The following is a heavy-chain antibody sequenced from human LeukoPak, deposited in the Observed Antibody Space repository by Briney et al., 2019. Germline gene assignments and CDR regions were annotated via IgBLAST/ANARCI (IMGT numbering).Heavy chain of an antibody. J-gene: IGHJ6*02. Sequence: SETLSLTCTVSGGSISSYYWSWIRQPAGKGLEWLGRIYSSGSTNYNPSLKSRVTISVDRSKNQFSLKLGSVTAADTAVYYCASQLVGYYYGMDVWGQGTTVTVSS. CDR3: ASQLVGYYYGMDV. CDR1: GGSISSYY. V-gene: IGHV4-4*07. CDR2: IYSSGST. D-gene: IGHD6-13*01.